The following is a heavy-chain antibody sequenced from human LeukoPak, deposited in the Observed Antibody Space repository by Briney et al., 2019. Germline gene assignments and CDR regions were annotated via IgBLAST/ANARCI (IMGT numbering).Heavy chain of an antibody. V-gene: IGHV3-21*01. CDR2: ISSSSSYI. Sequence: GGSLRLSCAASGFTFSSYSMNWVRQAPGKGLEWVSSISSSSSYIYYADSVKGRFTISRDNAKNSLYLQMNSLRAEDTAVYYCARGQVYYYYMDVRGKGTTVTISS. CDR1: GFTFSSYS. J-gene: IGHJ6*03. CDR3: ARGQVYYYYMDV.